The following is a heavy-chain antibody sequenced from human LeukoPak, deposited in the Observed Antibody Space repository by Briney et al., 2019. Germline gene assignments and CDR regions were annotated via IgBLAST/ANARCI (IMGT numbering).Heavy chain of an antibody. CDR2: IYYSGTT. CDR1: GGSISSYY. J-gene: IGHJ4*02. Sequence: SETLSLTCTVSGGSISSYYWSWIRQPPGKGLEWIGYIYYSGTTNYNPSLKSRVTISVDTSKNQFSLKLSSVTAADTAVYYCARVDRWWPDYWGQGTLVAVSS. D-gene: IGHD2-15*01. CDR3: ARVDRWWPDY. V-gene: IGHV4-59*01.